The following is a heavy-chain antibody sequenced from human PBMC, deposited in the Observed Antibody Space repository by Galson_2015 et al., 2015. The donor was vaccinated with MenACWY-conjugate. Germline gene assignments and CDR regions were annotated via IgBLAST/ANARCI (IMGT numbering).Heavy chain of an antibody. J-gene: IGHJ2*01. Sequence: SLRLSCAASGFTFNNYDLSWVRQAPGQGLEWVSSISPDGGTTYNADSVKGRFTISRDTSKDTLYLQLNSLRAEDTAVYYCAKSRPYWYFELWGRGTLVTVSS. V-gene: IGHV3-23*01. D-gene: IGHD2-2*01. CDR3: AKSRPYWYFEL. CDR1: GFTFNNYD. CDR2: ISPDGGTT.